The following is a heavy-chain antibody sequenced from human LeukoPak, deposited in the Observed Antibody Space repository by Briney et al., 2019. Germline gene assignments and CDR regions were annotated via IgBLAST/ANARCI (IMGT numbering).Heavy chain of an antibody. CDR3: ARVSAAAGTVYYYYYMDV. D-gene: IGHD6-13*01. CDR1: GYTFTSYD. Sequence: ASVKVSCKASGYTFTSYDINWVRQATGQGLEWMGWMNPNSGNTGYAQKFQGRVTMTRNTSISTAYMELSSLRSEDTAVYYCARVSAAAGTVYYYYYMDVWGKGTTVTISS. J-gene: IGHJ6*03. CDR2: MNPNSGNT. V-gene: IGHV1-8*01.